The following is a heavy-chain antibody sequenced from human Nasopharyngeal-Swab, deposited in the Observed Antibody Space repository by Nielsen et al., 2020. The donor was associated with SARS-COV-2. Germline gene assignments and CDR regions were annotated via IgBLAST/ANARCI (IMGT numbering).Heavy chain of an antibody. Sequence: ASVKVSCKASGYSFTGEHMHWVRPAPGQGLEWMGWINPNSGGTKYAQKFQGKFTMTRDTSISTAYMELSSLRFDDTAVYYCARVLGNDAFDMWGQGTMVTVSS. CDR1: GYSFTGEH. V-gene: IGHV1-2*02. D-gene: IGHD1-26*01. CDR2: INPNSGGT. CDR3: ARVLGNDAFDM. J-gene: IGHJ3*02.